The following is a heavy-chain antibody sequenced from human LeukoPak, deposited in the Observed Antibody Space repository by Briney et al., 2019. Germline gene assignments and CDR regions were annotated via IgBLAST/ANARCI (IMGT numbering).Heavy chain of an antibody. CDR1: GGSISSGGYY. CDR2: IYYSGST. J-gene: IGHJ5*02. V-gene: IGHV4-31*03. Sequence: SQTLSLTCTVSGGSISSGGYYWSWIRQHPGKGLEWIGYIYYSGSTYYNPSLKSRVTISVDTSKNQFSLKLSSVTAADTAVYYCARAIVATIPWFDPWGQGALVTVSS. D-gene: IGHD5-12*01. CDR3: ARAIVATIPWFDP.